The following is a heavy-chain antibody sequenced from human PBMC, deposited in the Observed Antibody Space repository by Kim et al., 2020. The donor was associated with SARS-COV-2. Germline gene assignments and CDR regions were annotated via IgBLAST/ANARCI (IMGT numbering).Heavy chain of an antibody. CDR3: ARSDIAAAGAVVWFDP. Sequence: GESLKISCKGSGYSFTSYWISWVRQMPGKGLEWMGRIDPSDSYTNYSPSFQGHVTISADKSISTAYLQRSSLKASDTAMYYCARSDIAAAGAVVWFDPWGQGTLVPVS. D-gene: IGHD6-13*01. J-gene: IGHJ5*02. CDR1: GYSFTSYW. CDR2: IDPSDSYT. V-gene: IGHV5-10-1*01.